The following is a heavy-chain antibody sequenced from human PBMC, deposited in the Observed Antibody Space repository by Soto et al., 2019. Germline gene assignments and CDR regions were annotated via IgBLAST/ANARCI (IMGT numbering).Heavy chain of an antibody. V-gene: IGHV4-39*01. D-gene: IGHD6-6*01. CDR1: GGSISSNNYY. CDR2: SHYRGSA. J-gene: IGHJ5*02. CDR3: ARGAEYLTRFDP. Sequence: SETLSLSCTVSGGSISSNNYYGGWIRQPPGKGLEWIGSSHYRGSAYYNPSLKGRVTISADTSKNQFSLHLSSVTAADTAVYYCARGAEYLTRFDPWGQGTLVTVSS.